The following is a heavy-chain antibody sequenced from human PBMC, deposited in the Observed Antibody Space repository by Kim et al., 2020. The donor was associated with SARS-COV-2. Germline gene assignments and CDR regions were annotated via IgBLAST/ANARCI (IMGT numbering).Heavy chain of an antibody. Sequence: SETLSLTCTVSGASVSSSSHYWGWIRQPPGKGLEWIGYIYYSGSTSYNPSLKSRVTISVDTSKNQFSLNLSSVTAADTAVYYCARRGEPSELGTLALARWGQGTLVTVSS. CDR3: ARRGEPSELGTLALAR. V-gene: IGHV4-39*01. J-gene: IGHJ4*02. CDR2: IYYSGST. CDR1: GASVSSSSHY. D-gene: IGHD3-16*01.